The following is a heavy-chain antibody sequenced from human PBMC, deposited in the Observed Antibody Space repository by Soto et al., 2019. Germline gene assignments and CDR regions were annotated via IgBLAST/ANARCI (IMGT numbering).Heavy chain of an antibody. Sequence: PGGFLRLSCAASGFSFVNCAMNWVRQAPGKGLEWVSGLSGSGTSTYYADSVKGRFTISRDNSRDTLFLQMNSLTADDTAVYYCAKATTNGGWFNPFDSWGQGALVTVSS. J-gene: IGHJ4*02. D-gene: IGHD6-19*01. CDR2: LSGSGTST. V-gene: IGHV3-23*01. CDR1: GFSFVNCA. CDR3: AKATTNGGWFNPFDS.